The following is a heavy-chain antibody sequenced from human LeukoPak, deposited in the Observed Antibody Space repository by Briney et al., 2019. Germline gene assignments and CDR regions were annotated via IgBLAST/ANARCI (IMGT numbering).Heavy chain of an antibody. J-gene: IGHJ4*02. CDR3: ARRGGPYFDY. V-gene: IGHV1-2*02. CDR1: GYTFTDYH. D-gene: IGHD3-16*01. CDR2: INPISGGT. Sequence: ASVRLSCKASGYTFTDYHIHWVRQAPGEGLEWMGWINPISGGTNFAQKFQGRFTMTSDTSISTAYMEMSGLRSDDTAVYYCARRGGPYFDYWGQGTLVTVSS.